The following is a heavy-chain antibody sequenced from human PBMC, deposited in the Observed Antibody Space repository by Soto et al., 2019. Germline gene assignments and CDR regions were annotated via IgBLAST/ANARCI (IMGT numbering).Heavy chain of an antibody. CDR1: GDSVASNNAA. CDR3: PNWGMNV. V-gene: IGHV6-1*01. D-gene: IGHD1-1*01. CDR2: TYYRSTWYT. Sequence: SQTLSRTCAISGDSVASNNAAWNWIRQPPSRGLEWLGRTYYRSTWYTDYAVSIKSRATINPDTSKNQLSLHLSSVPPEDTAVSHCPNWGMNVWGQGLTVTVSS. J-gene: IGHJ6*02.